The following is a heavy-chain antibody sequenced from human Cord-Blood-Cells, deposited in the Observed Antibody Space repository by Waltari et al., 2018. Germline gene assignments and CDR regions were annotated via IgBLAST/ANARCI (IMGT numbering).Heavy chain of an antibody. CDR2: TYYRSKWYN. D-gene: IGHD6-13*01. Sequence: QVQLQQSGPGLMKPSQTLSLTCAISGARVSSNSAAWNWIRQSPSRGLEWLGRTYYRSKWYNDYAVSVKSRITINPDTSKNQFSLQLNSVTPEDTAVYYCAREATTHIAAADAFDYWGQGTLVTVSS. J-gene: IGHJ4*02. CDR1: GARVSSNSAA. CDR3: AREATTHIAAADAFDY. V-gene: IGHV6-1*01.